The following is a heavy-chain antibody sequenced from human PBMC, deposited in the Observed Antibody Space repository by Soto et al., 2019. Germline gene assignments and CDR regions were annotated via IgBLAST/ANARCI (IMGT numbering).Heavy chain of an antibody. CDR1: GGTLSSYT. D-gene: IGHD2-15*01. CDR3: ARDASSEVGVVAASTPYHYYYYMDV. J-gene: IGHJ6*03. CDR2: IIPILGIA. Sequence: GASVKVSCKASGGTLSSYTISWVRQAPGQRLEWKGKIIPILGIANYAQKFQGRVTITADKSTSTAYMELSSLRSGDTAVYYCARDASSEVGVVAASTPYHYYYYMDVWGKGTTVTVSS. V-gene: IGHV1-69*04.